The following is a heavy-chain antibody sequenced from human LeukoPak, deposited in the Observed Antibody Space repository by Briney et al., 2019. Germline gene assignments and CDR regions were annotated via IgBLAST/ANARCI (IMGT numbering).Heavy chain of an antibody. CDR1: GGTFSSYA. CDR3: ARGMWRDGYNLADLRVAFDI. J-gene: IGHJ3*02. Sequence: SVKVSCKASGGTFSSYAISWVRQAPGQGLEWVGGIIPTFGTANYAQKFQGRVTITTDESTSTAYMELSSLRSEDTAVYYCARGMWRDGYNLADLRVAFDIWGQGTMVTVSS. D-gene: IGHD5-24*01. CDR2: IIPTFGTA. V-gene: IGHV1-69*05.